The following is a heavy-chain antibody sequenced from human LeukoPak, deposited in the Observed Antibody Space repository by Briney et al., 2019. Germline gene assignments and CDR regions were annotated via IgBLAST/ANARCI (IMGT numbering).Heavy chain of an antibody. V-gene: IGHV3-30*02. CDR2: IRYDGSNK. CDR3: ARDMDDSSGYYSGVDY. D-gene: IGHD3-22*01. Sequence: GGSLRLSCAASGFTFSSYGMHWVRQAPGKGLEWVAFIRYDGSNKYYADSVKSRFTISRDNSKNTLYLQMNSLRAEDTAVYYCARDMDDSSGYYSGVDYWGQGTLVTVSS. CDR1: GFTFSSYG. J-gene: IGHJ4*02.